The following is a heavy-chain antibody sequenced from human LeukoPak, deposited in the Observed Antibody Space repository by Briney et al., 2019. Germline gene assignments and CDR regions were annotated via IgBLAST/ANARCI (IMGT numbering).Heavy chain of an antibody. CDR3: ARGSGSYYLTYWYFDV. CDR2: ISYSGST. V-gene: IGHV4-59*01. J-gene: IGHJ2*01. D-gene: IGHD3-10*01. CDR1: GGSISSYY. Sequence: SETQSLTCTVSGGSISSYYWNWIRQPPGKGLEWIGYISYSGSTNYNPSLMSRVTISVDTSKNQFSLKLSSVTAADTAVYYCARGSGSYYLTYWYFDVWGRGTLVTVSS.